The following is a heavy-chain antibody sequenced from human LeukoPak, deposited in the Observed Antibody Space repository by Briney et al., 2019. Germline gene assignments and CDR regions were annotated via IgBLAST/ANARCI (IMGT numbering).Heavy chain of an antibody. D-gene: IGHD6-19*01. CDR2: ISDSGGST. V-gene: IGHV3-23*01. CDR1: GFTFSSYA. CDR3: ARLKANRSGWYYFDY. Sequence: GGSLRLSCAASGFTFSSYAMSWVRQAPGKGLEWVSVISDSGGSTYYADSVKGRFTISRDNSKNTLYLQMNSLRAEDTAVYYCARLKANRSGWYYFDYWGQGTLVTVSS. J-gene: IGHJ4*02.